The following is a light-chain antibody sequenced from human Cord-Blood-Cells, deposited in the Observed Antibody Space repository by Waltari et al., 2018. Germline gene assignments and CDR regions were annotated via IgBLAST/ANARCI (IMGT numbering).Light chain of an antibody. CDR1: RSDVGGYNY. V-gene: IGLV2-8*01. CDR2: EVS. J-gene: IGLJ1*01. CDR3: SSYAGSNYYV. Sequence: QSALTQPPSASGSPGQSVTISCTGTRSDVGGYNYFSWYQQHPGKAPKLMIYEVSKRPSGVPDRFSGSKSGNTASLTVSGLQAEDEADYYCSSYAGSNYYVFGTGTKVTVL.